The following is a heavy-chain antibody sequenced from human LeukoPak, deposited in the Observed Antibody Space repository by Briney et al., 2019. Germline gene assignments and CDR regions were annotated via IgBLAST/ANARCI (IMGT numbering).Heavy chain of an antibody. Sequence: PVASVKVSCKASGYTFTSYGVTWVRQAPGQGLEWMGWISAHNGNTNYAQKLQGRVTMTTDTSTSTAYMELRSLRSDDTAVYYCARRNYDILTGIGELDVWGQGTTVTVSS. CDR3: ARRNYDILTGIGELDV. CDR1: GYTFTSYG. D-gene: IGHD3-9*01. J-gene: IGHJ6*02. V-gene: IGHV1-18*01. CDR2: ISAHNGNT.